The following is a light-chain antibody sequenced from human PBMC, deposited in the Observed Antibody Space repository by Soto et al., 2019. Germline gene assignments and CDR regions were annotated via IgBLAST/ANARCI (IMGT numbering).Light chain of an antibody. CDR3: QQYYSTPWT. CDR2: CAS. CDR1: QSVLYSSNNKNY. Sequence: DIVMTQSPDSLAVSLGERATINCKSSQSVLYSSNNKNYLAWYQQKPGQPPKLLIYCASTRESGVPDRFSGSGSGTDFTLSISSLQAEDVAVYYCQQYYSTPWTLGQGTKVEIK. J-gene: IGKJ1*01. V-gene: IGKV4-1*01.